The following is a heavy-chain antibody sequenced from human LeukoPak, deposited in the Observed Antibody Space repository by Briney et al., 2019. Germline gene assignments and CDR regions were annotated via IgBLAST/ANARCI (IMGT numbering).Heavy chain of an antibody. CDR1: GGSISSSNW. CDR2: IYHSGST. D-gene: IGHD1-26*01. CDR3: ARLRVGATGDFDY. V-gene: IGHV4-4*02. Sequence: SETLSLTCAVSGGSISSSNWWSWVRQPPGKGLEGTGEIYHSGSTNYNPSLKSRVTISVDKSKNQFSLKLSSVTAADAAVYYCARLRVGATGDFDYWGQGTLVTVSS. J-gene: IGHJ4*02.